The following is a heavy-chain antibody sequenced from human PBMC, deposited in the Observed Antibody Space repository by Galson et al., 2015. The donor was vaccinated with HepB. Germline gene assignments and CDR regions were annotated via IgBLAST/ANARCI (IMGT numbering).Heavy chain of an antibody. V-gene: IGHV1-46*01. Sequence: AVKVSCKASGYTFTSYYMYWGRQAPGQGLEWMGIINSSGGSASYAQKFPGRVTMTKDTSTSTVYMELSSLRSEDTAVYYCARLEYSTSQAQFFDYWGPGTLVTVSS. D-gene: IGHD6-6*01. CDR3: ARLEYSTSQAQFFDY. CDR1: GYTFTSYY. CDR2: INSSGGSA. J-gene: IGHJ4*02.